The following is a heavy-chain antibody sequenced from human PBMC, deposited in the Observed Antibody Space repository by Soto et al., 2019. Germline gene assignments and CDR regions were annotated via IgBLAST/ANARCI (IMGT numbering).Heavy chain of an antibody. CDR2: VYYTGST. D-gene: IGHD6-19*01. CDR1: GGSISCSY. V-gene: IGHV4-59*01. J-gene: IGHJ4*02. CDR3: ARSVAVPGAHIDY. Sequence: SETLSLTCSVSGGSISCSYWSWIRPSPGKGLEWLGYVYYTGSTNYSPSLRSRVSISVDTSKNEFSLRLSSVTAADTAAYFCARSVAVPGAHIDYWGQGTQVTVSS.